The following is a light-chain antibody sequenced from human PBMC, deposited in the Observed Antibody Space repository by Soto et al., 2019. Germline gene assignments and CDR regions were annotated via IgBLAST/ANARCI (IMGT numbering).Light chain of an antibody. V-gene: IGLV1-51*02. J-gene: IGLJ3*02. CDR1: SSNIGNNY. CDR2: ENN. Sequence: QSVLTQPPSVSAAPGQKVTISCSGSSSNIGNNYVSWYQHLPGTAPKLLIYENNKRPSGIPDRFSGSRSDTSATLGITGLQTGDGADYYCGTWDSNLSFWVFGGGTKVTVL. CDR3: GTWDSNLSFWV.